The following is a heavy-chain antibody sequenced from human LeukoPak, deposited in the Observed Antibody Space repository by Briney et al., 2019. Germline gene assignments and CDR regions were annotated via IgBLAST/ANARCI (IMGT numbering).Heavy chain of an antibody. Sequence: GGSLRLSCAASGFTFSTYWMNWVRQAPGKGLEWVANIKEDGSEKYYVDSVKGRFTISRDNAKNSLYLQMSSLRAEDTAVYYCARRSDSSSGWYFDYWGQGTLVTVSS. D-gene: IGHD6-19*01. J-gene: IGHJ4*02. CDR1: GFTFSTYW. CDR2: IKEDGSEK. V-gene: IGHV3-7*01. CDR3: ARRSDSSSGWYFDY.